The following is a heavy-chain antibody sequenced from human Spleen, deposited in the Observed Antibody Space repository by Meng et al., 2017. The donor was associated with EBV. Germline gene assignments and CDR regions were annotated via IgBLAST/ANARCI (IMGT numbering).Heavy chain of an antibody. CDR1: GDSISSFYY. CDR2: VHYTGST. V-gene: IGHV4-39*02. Sequence: QLQLRESGPALVKPSETLVLPCTVSGDSISSFYYWGWIRQPPGRGLEWIGSVHYTGSTYYSPSLKSRVTVSVDTSKNQFSLRLTSVTAADTAVYYCARDSLSSSWYRFDPWGQGTLVTVSS. D-gene: IGHD6-13*01. CDR3: ARDSLSSSWYRFDP. J-gene: IGHJ5*02.